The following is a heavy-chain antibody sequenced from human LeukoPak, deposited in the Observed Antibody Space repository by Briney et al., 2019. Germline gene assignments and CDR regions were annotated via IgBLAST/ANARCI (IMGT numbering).Heavy chain of an antibody. V-gene: IGHV4-34*01. Sequence: PSETLSLTCAVYGGSFSGYYWSWIRQPPGKGLEWIGEINHSGRTNYNPSLKSRVTISVDTSKNQFSLKLSSVTAADTAVYYCARGLGRFYYYYMDVWGKGTTVTVSS. D-gene: IGHD1-26*01. CDR1: GGSFSGYY. J-gene: IGHJ6*03. CDR2: INHSGRT. CDR3: ARGLGRFYYYYMDV.